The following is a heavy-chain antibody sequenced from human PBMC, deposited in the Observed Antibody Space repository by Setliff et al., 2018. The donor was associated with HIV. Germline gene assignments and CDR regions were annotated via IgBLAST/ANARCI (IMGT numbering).Heavy chain of an antibody. J-gene: IGHJ4*02. CDR2: INPNNGGT. D-gene: IGHD6-13*01. Sequence: ASVKVSCKASGYTFTGYYMHWVRQAPGQGLEWMGWINPNNGGTNYAQKFQGRVTMTRDTSISTAYMELSSLRSEDTAVYYCARDPGYSTSWYYFDYWGQGTLVTVSS. CDR1: GYTFTGYY. CDR3: ARDPGYSTSWYYFDY. V-gene: IGHV1-2*02.